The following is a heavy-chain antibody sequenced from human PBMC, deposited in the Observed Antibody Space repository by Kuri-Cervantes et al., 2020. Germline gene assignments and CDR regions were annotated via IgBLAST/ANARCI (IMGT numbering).Heavy chain of an antibody. J-gene: IGHJ5*02. V-gene: IGHV3-74*01. CDR3: ARSSGTGIDL. Sequence: GESLKISCVASGFTFSSHWMHWVRQSPGKEPVWVSRINNDGTSPDYADSVRGRFTISRDNAKSTLYLQMNSLRVEDTAVYYCARSSGTGIDLWGEGTLVTVSS. CDR2: INNDGTSP. D-gene: IGHD6-19*01. CDR1: GFTFSSHW.